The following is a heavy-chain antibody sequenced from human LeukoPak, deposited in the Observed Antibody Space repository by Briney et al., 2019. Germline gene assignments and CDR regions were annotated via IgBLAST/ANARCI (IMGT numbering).Heavy chain of an antibody. J-gene: IGHJ3*02. CDR3: ARCSGGSFDI. D-gene: IGHD2-15*01. CDR1: GGSISSSNYY. V-gene: IGHV4-39*01. CDR2: IYYSGRT. Sequence: SETLSLTCTVSGGSISSSNYYWGWIRQPPGMGLEWIGSIYYSGRTYYHPSLKSRVTISVDTSKNQFSLKLSSVTAADTAVYYCARCSGGSFDIWGQGTMVTVSS.